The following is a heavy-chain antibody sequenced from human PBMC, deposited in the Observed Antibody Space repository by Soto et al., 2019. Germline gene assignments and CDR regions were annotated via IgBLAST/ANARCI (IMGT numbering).Heavy chain of an antibody. V-gene: IGHV4-61*01. CDR2: IYYTGST. J-gene: IGHJ4*01. CDR3: ARTSTGYGYGDF. Sequence: QVQLHESGPGLLKPSETLSLTCSVAGDSVSRGSHSWTWTRQPPGKGLEFLGYIYYTGSTNYNPSLKRRVTISVDTSKNQISLMLTSVTAADTAVYYGARTSTGYGYGDFWGHGILVTVSS. D-gene: IGHD4-17*01. CDR1: GDSVSRGSHS.